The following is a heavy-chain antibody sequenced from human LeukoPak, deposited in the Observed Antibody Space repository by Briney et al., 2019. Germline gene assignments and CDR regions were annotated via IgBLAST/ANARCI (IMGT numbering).Heavy chain of an antibody. J-gene: IGHJ4*02. CDR1: GYTLTELS. D-gene: IGHD3-22*01. V-gene: IGHV1-24*01. Sequence: ASVKVSCKVSGYTLTELSMHWVRQAPGKGLEWMGGFDPEDGETIYAQKFQGRVTMTEDTSTDTAYMELSSLRSEDTAVYYCATVRSQNYYDSSGYYTYYFDYWGQGTLVTVSS. CDR3: ATVRSQNYYDSSGYYTYYFDY. CDR2: FDPEDGET.